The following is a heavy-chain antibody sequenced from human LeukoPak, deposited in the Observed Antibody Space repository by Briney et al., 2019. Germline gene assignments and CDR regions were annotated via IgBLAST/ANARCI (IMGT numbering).Heavy chain of an antibody. Sequence: PGGSLRLSCAASGFTFSSYAMHWVRQAPGKGLEWVSYISSSSSTIYYADSVKGRFTISRDNAKNSLYLQMNSLRAEDTAVYYCARDYFSYYYGSGSYGDYWGQGTLVTVSS. D-gene: IGHD3-10*01. CDR3: ARDYFSYYYGSGSYGDY. V-gene: IGHV3-48*01. CDR1: GFTFSSYA. J-gene: IGHJ4*02. CDR2: ISSSSSTI.